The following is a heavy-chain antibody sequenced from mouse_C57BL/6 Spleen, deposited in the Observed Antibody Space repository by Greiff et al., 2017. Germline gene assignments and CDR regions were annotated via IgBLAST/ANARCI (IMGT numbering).Heavy chain of an antibody. V-gene: IGHV1-5*01. CDR2: IYPGNSDT. D-gene: IGHD1-1*01. CDR1: GYTFTSYW. CDR3: TRGGYGSSYGFDY. J-gene: IGHJ2*01. Sequence: EVKLVESGTVLARPGASVKMSCKTSGYTFTSYWMHWVKQRPGQGLEWIGAIYPGNSDTSYNQKFKGKAKLTAVTSASTAYMELSSLTNEASAVYYCTRGGYGSSYGFDYWGQGTTLTVSS.